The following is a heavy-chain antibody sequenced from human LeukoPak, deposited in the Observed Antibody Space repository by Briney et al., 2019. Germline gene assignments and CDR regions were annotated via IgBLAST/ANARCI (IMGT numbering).Heavy chain of an antibody. Sequence: SETLSLTCVVYGGSFSGYYWSWIRQPPGKGLEWIGEINYSGSISYNPSLKTRVTISVDTSKNQFSLKLSSVTAADTAVYYCARRYYYDSSGYDYWGQGTLVTVSS. CDR2: INYSGSI. CDR1: GGSFSGYY. CDR3: ARRYYYDSSGYDY. D-gene: IGHD3-22*01. V-gene: IGHV4-34*01. J-gene: IGHJ4*02.